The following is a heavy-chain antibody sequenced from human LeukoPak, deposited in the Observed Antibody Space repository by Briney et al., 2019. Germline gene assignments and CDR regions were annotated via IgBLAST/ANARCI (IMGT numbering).Heavy chain of an antibody. V-gene: IGHV4-34*01. D-gene: IGHD3-22*01. CDR3: ARVSAYYYDSSGYLDY. J-gene: IGHJ4*02. CDR2: INHSGST. Sequence: SETLSLTCAVYGGSFSGYYWSWIRQPPGKGLEWIGEINHSGSTNYNPSLKSRVTISVDTSKNQFSLKLSSVTAADTAVYYCARVSAYYYDSSGYLDYWGQGTLVTVSS. CDR1: GGSFSGYY.